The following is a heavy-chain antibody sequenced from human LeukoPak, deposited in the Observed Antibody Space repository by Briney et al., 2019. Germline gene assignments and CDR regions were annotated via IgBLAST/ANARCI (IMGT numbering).Heavy chain of an antibody. D-gene: IGHD2/OR15-2a*01. CDR1: GFTVNNNY. CDR3: ARDPGIRNGMDV. V-gene: IGHV3-53*01. CDR2: IYSGGTT. Sequence: GGSLRLSCAASGFTVNNNYMTWVRQAPGKGLEWVSVIYSGGTTYYADSVKGRFTISRDNSKNTLYLQMNSLRVDDTAVYYCARDPGIRNGMDVWGQGTTVTVSS. J-gene: IGHJ6*02.